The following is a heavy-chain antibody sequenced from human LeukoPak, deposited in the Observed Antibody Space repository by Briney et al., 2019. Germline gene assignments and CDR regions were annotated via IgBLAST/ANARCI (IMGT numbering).Heavy chain of an antibody. CDR2: INHSGST. CDR1: GGSFSGYY. J-gene: IGHJ4*02. CDR3: ARGRNGAYAD. D-gene: IGHD4-17*01. Sequence: SETLSLTCAVYGGSFSGYYWSWIRQPPGKGLEWIGEINHSGSTNYNPSLKSRVTISVDTSKNQFSLKLSSVTAADTAVYYCARGRNGAYADWGQGTLVTVSS. V-gene: IGHV4-34*01.